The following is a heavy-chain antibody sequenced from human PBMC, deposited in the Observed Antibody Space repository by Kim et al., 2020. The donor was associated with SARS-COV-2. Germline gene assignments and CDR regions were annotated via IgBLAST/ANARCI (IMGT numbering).Heavy chain of an antibody. Sequence: SETLSLTCAVHGGSFSGYYWCWIRQPPGKGLAWIGEINHSGSTNYNPSLKSRVTISVDTSKNQFSLKLSSVTAADTAVDYCARGLARAGTLDYWGQGTLV. CDR3: ARGLARAGTLDY. D-gene: IGHD3-10*01. J-gene: IGHJ4*02. CDR2: INHSGST. CDR1: GGSFSGYY. V-gene: IGHV4-34*01.